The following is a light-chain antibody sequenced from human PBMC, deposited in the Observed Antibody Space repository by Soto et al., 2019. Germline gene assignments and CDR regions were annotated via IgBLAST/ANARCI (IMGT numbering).Light chain of an antibody. J-gene: IGLJ2*01. CDR1: TGAVTSGHY. CDR3: LLSDTPTVV. CDR2: DTS. Sequence: QTVVTQEPSLTVSPGGTVTLTCGSSTGAVTSGHYPYWFQQKSGQAPRTLIYDTSNKHSWTPARFSGSLLGGKAALTLAGSQPEDEADYYFLLSDTPTVVFGGGTKLTVL. V-gene: IGLV7-46*01.